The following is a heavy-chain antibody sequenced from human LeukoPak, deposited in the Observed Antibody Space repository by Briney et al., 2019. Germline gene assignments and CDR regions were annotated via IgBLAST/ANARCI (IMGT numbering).Heavy chain of an antibody. CDR2: MTSSRYI. CDR3: TRDQFFDYDNDDAFDV. J-gene: IGHJ3*01. CDR1: GFSLKTYN. Sequence: PGGSLRLSCAACGFSLKTYNMNWVRQAPGKGLEWVSSMTSSRYIYYADSVKGRFTISRDDANNLVLLQMHSLRAEDTAIYYCTRDQFFDYDNDDAFDVWGQGTKVIVSS. V-gene: IGHV3-21*04. D-gene: IGHD3-22*01.